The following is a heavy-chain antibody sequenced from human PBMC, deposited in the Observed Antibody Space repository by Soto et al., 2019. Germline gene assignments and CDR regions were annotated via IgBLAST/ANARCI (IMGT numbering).Heavy chain of an antibody. CDR2: ISWNSGSI. CDR3: AKGKYSSSWGFFDY. J-gene: IGHJ4*02. V-gene: IGHV3-9*01. D-gene: IGHD6-13*01. Sequence: EVQLVESGGGLVQPGRSLRLSCAASGFTFDDYAMHWVRQAPGKGLEWVSGISWNSGSIGYADSVKGRFTISRDNAKNSLDLEMNSLRAEDTALYYCAKGKYSSSWGFFDYWGQGTLVTVSS. CDR1: GFTFDDYA.